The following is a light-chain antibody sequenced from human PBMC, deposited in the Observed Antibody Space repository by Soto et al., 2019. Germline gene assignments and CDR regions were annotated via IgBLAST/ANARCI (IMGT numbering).Light chain of an antibody. CDR3: QHYGSALFT. CDR2: GAS. CDR1: QSFSSSY. V-gene: IGKV3-20*01. J-gene: IGKJ3*01. Sequence: EIVLTQSPGTLSLAPGERATLSCRASQSFSSSYLAWYQQKPGQAPRLLIYGASSRATGIPDRCSGSGSGTDFNLAISSLEPEDFAVYYCQHYGSALFTFGPGTQVDVK.